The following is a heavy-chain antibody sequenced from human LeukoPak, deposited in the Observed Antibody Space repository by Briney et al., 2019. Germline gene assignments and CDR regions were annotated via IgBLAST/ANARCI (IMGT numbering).Heavy chain of an antibody. CDR1: GGSFSCYY. CDR3: ARSGNGSGSSYYFDY. J-gene: IGHJ4*02. CDR2: INHSGST. V-gene: IGHV4-34*01. D-gene: IGHD3-10*01. Sequence: SETLSLTCAVYGGSFSCYYWSWIRQPPGKGLEWIGEINHSGSTNYNPSLKSRVTISVDTSKNQFSLKLSSVTAADTAVYYCARSGNGSGSSYYFDYWGQGTLVTVSS.